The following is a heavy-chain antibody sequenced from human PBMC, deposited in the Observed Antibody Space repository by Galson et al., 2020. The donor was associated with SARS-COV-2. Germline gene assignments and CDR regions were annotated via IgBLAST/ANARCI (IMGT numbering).Heavy chain of an antibody. D-gene: IGHD4-17*01. Sequence: SETLSLTCTVSGGSISSPHYYWGWVRQSPGKGLEYIGIIFYSGSAFYNLSLKSRVTISVDTSKNQFSLKMNSVTAADTAVYYCARANRGLDYGDCLFDYWGQGTLVAVSS. CDR1: GGSISSPHYY. V-gene: IGHV4-39*01. CDR2: IFYSGSA. J-gene: IGHJ4*02. CDR3: ARANRGLDYGDCLFDY.